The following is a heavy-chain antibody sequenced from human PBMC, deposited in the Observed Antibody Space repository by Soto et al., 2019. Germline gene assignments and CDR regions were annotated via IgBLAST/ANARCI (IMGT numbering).Heavy chain of an antibody. D-gene: IGHD3-3*01. CDR3: ARPILMLDYFDDAFDI. V-gene: IGHV5-51*01. CDR1: GYSFTSYW. Sequence: GESLKISCKGSGYSFTSYWIGWVRQMPGKGLEWMGIIYPGDSDTRYSPSFQGQVTISADKSISTAYLQWSSLKASDTAMYYCARPILMLDYFDDAFDIWGQGTMVTVSS. J-gene: IGHJ3*02. CDR2: IYPGDSDT.